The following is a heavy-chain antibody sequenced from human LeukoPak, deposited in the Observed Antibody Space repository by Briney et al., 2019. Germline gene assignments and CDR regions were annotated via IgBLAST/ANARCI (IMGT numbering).Heavy chain of an antibody. CDR2: IYYSGST. V-gene: IGHV4-34*01. Sequence: SETLSLTCAVYGGSFSGYYWGWIRQPPGKGLEWIGSIYYSGSTYYNPSLKSRVTISVDTSKNQFSLKLSSVTAADTAVYYCARGTYATSGAFDIWGQGTMVTVSS. CDR1: GGSFSGYY. J-gene: IGHJ3*02. D-gene: IGHD2-2*01. CDR3: ARGTYATSGAFDI.